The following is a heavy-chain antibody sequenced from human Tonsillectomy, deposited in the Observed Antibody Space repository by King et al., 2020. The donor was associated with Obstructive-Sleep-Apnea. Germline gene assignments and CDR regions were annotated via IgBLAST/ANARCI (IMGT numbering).Heavy chain of an antibody. V-gene: IGHV3-21*01. CDR1: GATFSTYT. CDR3: TRGQPRYGSSWYGFDY. Sequence: VQLVESGGGVVKPGGSLRLSCAASGATFSTYTFNWVRQAPGKGLEWVSSISSSITYMFYADSFKGRFTISRDNAKKSLYLHMNSLSADDTAVYYCTRGQPRYGSSWYGFDYWGQGTLVTVSS. D-gene: IGHD6-13*01. CDR2: ISSSITYM. J-gene: IGHJ4*02.